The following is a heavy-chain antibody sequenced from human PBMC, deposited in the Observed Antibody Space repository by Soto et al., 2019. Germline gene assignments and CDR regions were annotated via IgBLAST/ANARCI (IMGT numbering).Heavy chain of an antibody. D-gene: IGHD3-10*01. J-gene: IGHJ6*02. CDR1: GGSFSGYY. CDR3: ARATRGGYYGSGSYWGLYYYGMDV. CDR2: INHSGST. V-gene: IGHV4-34*01. Sequence: SETLSLTCAVYGGSFSGYYWSWIRQPPGKGLEWIGEINHSGSTNYNPSLKSRVTISVDTSKNQFSLKLSSVTAADTAVHYCARATRGGYYGSGSYWGLYYYGMDVWGQGTTVTVSS.